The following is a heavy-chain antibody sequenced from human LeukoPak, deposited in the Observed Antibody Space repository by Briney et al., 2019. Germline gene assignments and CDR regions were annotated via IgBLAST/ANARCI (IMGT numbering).Heavy chain of an antibody. D-gene: IGHD3-10*01. V-gene: IGHV1-46*01. CDR3: TRAYGSGTSYHFDY. CDR1: GYIFTNDY. J-gene: IGHJ4*02. Sequence: GASVLVACKVYGYIFTNDYIYWVRPDHGKGLEWMGIINPSAGSTSYAQKFQGRVTMTRATSTSTVYMELSSLRSEDTAVYYCTRAYGSGTSYHFDYWGQGTLVTVSS. CDR2: INPSAGST.